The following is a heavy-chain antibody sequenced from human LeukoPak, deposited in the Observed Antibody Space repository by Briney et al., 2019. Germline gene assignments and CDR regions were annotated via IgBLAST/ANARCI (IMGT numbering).Heavy chain of an antibody. Sequence: PSETLSLTCTVSGGSISSFYWSWIRQPPGKGLEWIGYIYYSGSTNYNPSLKSRVTISVDTSKNQFSLKLSSVTAADTAVYYCARHGTSGTNLNWCDPWGQGTLVTVSS. CDR1: GGSISSFY. J-gene: IGHJ5*02. CDR3: ARHGTSGTNLNWCDP. CDR2: IYYSGST. D-gene: IGHD1-1*01. V-gene: IGHV4-59*01.